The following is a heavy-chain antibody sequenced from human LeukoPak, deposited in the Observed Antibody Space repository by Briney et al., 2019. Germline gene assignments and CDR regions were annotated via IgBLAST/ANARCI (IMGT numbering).Heavy chain of an antibody. D-gene: IGHD2-2*01. CDR1: GFTFSSYA. CDR2: ISYDGSNK. Sequence: PGGSLRLSCAASGFTFSSYAMHWVRQAPGKGLEWVAVISYDGSNKYYADSVKGRFTISRDNSKNTLYLQMNSLRAEDTAVYYCARGTVVPAAREYLDYWGQGTLVTVSS. CDR3: ARGTVVPAAREYLDY. J-gene: IGHJ4*02. V-gene: IGHV3-30-3*01.